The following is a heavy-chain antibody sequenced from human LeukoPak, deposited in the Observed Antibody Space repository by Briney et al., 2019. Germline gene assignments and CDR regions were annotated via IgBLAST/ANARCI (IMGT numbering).Heavy chain of an antibody. V-gene: IGHV1-2*06. CDR3: ARLQRYYYYYMDV. CDR2: INPNSGGT. CDR1: GYIFTDYY. Sequence: ASVKVSCKASGYIFTDYYMHWVRQAPGQELGWMGRINPNSGGTNYAQKFQGRVTMTRDTSISTAYMELSRLRSDDTAVYYCARLQRYYYYYMDVWGKGTTVTVSS. J-gene: IGHJ6*03.